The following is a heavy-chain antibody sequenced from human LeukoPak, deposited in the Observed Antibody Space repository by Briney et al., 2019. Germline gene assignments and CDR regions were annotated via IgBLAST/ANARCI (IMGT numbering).Heavy chain of an antibody. V-gene: IGHV1-69*13. J-gene: IGHJ6*03. CDR1: GGTFSSYA. CDR2: IIPIFGTA. D-gene: IGHD2-2*01. Sequence: VASVKVSCKASGGTFSSYAISWVRQAPGQGLEWMGGIIPIFGTANYAQKFQGRVTITADESTSTAYMELSSLRSEDTAVYYCAIALHIVVVPAAPYYYYMDVWGKGTTVTASS. CDR3: AIALHIVVVPAAPYYYYMDV.